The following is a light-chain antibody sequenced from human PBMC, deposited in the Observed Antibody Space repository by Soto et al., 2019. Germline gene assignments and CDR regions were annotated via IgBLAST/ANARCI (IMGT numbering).Light chain of an antibody. V-gene: IGKV4-1*01. CDR2: WAS. CDR1: RSVLYKSNNKNH. CDR3: QQYFDVPFT. Sequence: IVMTQCPDSLAVSLGERATMNCKCSRSVLYKSNNKNHLAWYQQKPGQPPQLIIYWASTRESGVPERFSGSGSGTDFTLTISSLEAEDVAFYWCQQYFDVPFTFGGGTKVDIK. J-gene: IGKJ4*01.